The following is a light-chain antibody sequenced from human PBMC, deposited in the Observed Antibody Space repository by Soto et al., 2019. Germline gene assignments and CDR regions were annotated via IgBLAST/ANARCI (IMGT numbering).Light chain of an antibody. CDR1: SSDVGGYNY. J-gene: IGLJ2*01. CDR3: SSFAGNNNLV. CDR2: EVS. Sequence: QSALTQPPSASGSPGQSVTISCTGTSSDVGGYNYVSWYQQHPGKAPKLMISEVSKRPSGVPDRFSGNTASLTVSGLQAEDEADYYCSSFAGNNNLVFGGGTKLTVL. V-gene: IGLV2-8*01.